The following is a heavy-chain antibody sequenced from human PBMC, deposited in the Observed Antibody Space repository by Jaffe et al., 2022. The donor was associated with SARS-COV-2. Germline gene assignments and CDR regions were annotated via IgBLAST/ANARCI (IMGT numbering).Heavy chain of an antibody. Sequence: EVQLLESGGGLVQPGGSLRLSCAASGFTFSSYAMSWVRQAPGKGLEWVSGISGGGGSTSYADSVKGRFTISRDNSKYTLYLQMNSLRAEDTAVYYCAKGVSNWGRSYFDFWGQGTLVTVSS. D-gene: IGHD7-27*01. J-gene: IGHJ4*02. CDR2: ISGGGGST. CDR3: AKGVSNWGRSYFDF. CDR1: GFTFSSYA. V-gene: IGHV3-23*01.